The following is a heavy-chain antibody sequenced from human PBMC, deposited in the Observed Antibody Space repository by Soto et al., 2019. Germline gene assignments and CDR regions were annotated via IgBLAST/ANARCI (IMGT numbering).Heavy chain of an antibody. CDR2: IHHTGTA. CDR3: ARYSVATIRFFDY. D-gene: IGHD5-12*01. V-gene: IGHV4-59*01. CDR1: GDSITDYY. Sequence: SETLSLTCTVSGDSITDYYWSWIRESPGKGLEWIAYIHHTGTANYNPSLKSRVTISVDTSKSQFSLRLSSVTAADTAVYFCARYSVATIRFFDYWGQGTLVTFSS. J-gene: IGHJ4*02.